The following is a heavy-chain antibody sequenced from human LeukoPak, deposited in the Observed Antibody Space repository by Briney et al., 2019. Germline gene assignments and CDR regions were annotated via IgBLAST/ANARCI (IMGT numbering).Heavy chain of an antibody. CDR1: GGSISSGGYY. CDR2: IYYSGST. J-gene: IGHJ4*02. V-gene: IGHV4-31*03. D-gene: IGHD3-10*01. Sequence: PSETLSLTCTVSGGSISSGGYYWSWLRQHPGKGLEWIGYIYYSGSTYYNPSLKSRVTISVDTSKNQFSLKLSSVTAADTAVYYCARVLKGSGYIDYWGQGILVTVSS. CDR3: ARVLKGSGYIDY.